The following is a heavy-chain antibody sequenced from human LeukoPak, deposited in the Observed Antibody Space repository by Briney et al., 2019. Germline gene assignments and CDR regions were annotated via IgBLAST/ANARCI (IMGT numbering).Heavy chain of an antibody. V-gene: IGHV4-31*03. Sequence: PSETLSLTCTVSGGSISSGGYYWSWIRQHPGKGLEWIGYIYYSGSTCYNPSLKSRVTISVDTSKNQFSLKLSSVTAADTAVYYCARGTGYGSGSYYNSWFDPWGQGTLVTVSS. J-gene: IGHJ5*02. D-gene: IGHD3-10*01. CDR1: GGSISSGGYY. CDR2: IYYSGST. CDR3: ARGTGYGSGSYYNSWFDP.